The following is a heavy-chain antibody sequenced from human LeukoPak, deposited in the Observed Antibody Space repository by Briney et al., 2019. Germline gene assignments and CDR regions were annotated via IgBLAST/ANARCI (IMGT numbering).Heavy chain of an antibody. CDR2: ISGGGGST. J-gene: IGHJ4*02. CDR3: AKTQYYYDSSGYYHLIDY. D-gene: IGHD3-22*01. CDR1: GFTFSSYA. Sequence: GGSLRLSCAASGFTFSSYAMSWVRQAPGKGLEWVSAISGGGGSTYYADSVKGRFTISRDNSKNTLYLQMNSLRAEDTAVYYCAKTQYYYDSSGYYHLIDYWGQGTLVTVSS. V-gene: IGHV3-23*01.